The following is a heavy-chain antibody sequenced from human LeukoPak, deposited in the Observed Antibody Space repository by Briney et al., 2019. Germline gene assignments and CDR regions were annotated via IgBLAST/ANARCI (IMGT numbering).Heavy chain of an antibody. J-gene: IGHJ3*01. CDR1: GFTFSSYE. CDR3: ARGADDGFDL. V-gene: IGHV3-48*03. CDR2: ISSSGSTI. Sequence: GGSLRLSCAASGFTFSSYEMNWVRQAPGKGLVWVSYISSSGSTIYYADSVKGRFTISRDNAKNSLYLQMNSLRAEDTAVYYCARGADDGFDLWGPGTMVTVSS.